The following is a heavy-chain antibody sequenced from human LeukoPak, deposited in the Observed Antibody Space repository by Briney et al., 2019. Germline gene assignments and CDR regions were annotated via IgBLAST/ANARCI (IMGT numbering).Heavy chain of an antibody. CDR1: GGTFSRHS. CDR2: ITPMFGTS. J-gene: IGHJ1*01. D-gene: IGHD1-14*01. V-gene: IGHV1-69*13. CDR3: ARDSSEFRSLLFH. Sequence: SVKVSCKATGGTFSRHSISWVRQSPGQGLEWMGGITPMFGTSNYARKFQGRVTITADESTSTAYMELSSLRSEDTAVYYCARDSSEFRSLLFHWGQGTLVTVSS.